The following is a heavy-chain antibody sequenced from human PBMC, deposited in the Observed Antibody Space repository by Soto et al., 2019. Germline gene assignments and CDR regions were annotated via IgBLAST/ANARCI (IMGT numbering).Heavy chain of an antibody. CDR3: ARPPRRNDATTASWFTT. Sequence: QVQLQESGPGLVKPSETLSLTCTVSGGSFNGFYWGWVRQPPGKGLEWIGHFYYSGTTKYNPSLSGRVSLSVATFKKQSPRRLAVGGAANTAGYYGARPPRRNDATTASWFTTGGRGPLAAAS. J-gene: IGHJ5*02. CDR2: FYYSGTT. D-gene: IGHD6-25*01. V-gene: IGHV4-59*08. CDR1: GGSFNGFY.